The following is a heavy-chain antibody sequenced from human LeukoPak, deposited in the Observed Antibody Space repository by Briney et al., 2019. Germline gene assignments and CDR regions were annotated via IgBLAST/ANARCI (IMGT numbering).Heavy chain of an antibody. CDR3: ARGGAIYRGTRFIDY. V-gene: IGHV1-69*13. CDR2: IIPIFGTA. D-gene: IGHD2-2*01. J-gene: IGHJ4*02. CDR1: GGTFSSYA. Sequence: ASVKVSCKASGGTFSSYAISWVRQAPGQGLEWMGGIIPIFGTANYAQKFQGRVTITADESTSTAYMELSSLRSEDTAVYYCARGGAIYRGTRFIDYWGQGTLVTVSS.